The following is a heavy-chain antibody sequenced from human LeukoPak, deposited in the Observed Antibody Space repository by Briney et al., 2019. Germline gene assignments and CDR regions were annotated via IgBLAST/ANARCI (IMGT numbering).Heavy chain of an antibody. CDR3: ASSQLHYYDSSGYPVN. Sequence: ASVKVSCKASGGTFSSYAISWVRQAPGRGLEWMRGIIPIFGTANYAQKFQGRVTITTDESTSTAYMELSSLRSEDTAVYYCASSQLHYYDSSGYPVNWGQGTLVTVSS. CDR1: GGTFSSYA. J-gene: IGHJ4*02. V-gene: IGHV1-69*05. D-gene: IGHD3-22*01. CDR2: IIPIFGTA.